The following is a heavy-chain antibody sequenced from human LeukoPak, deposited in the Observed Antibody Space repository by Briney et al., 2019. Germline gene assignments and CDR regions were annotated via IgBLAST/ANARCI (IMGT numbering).Heavy chain of an antibody. V-gene: IGHV1-2*02. CDR2: INPNSGGT. CDR3: ASGYKDSSGWGRVDY. CDR1: GYTFTGYY. J-gene: IGHJ4*02. Sequence: ASVKVSCKASGYTFTGYYMHWVRQAPGQGLEWMGWINPNSGGTNYAQKFQGRVTMTRDTSISTAYMELSRLRSDDTAVYYCASGYKDSSGWGRVDYWGQGTLVTVSS. D-gene: IGHD6-19*01.